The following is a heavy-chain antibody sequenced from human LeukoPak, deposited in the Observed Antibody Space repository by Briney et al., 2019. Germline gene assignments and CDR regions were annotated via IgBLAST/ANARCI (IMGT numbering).Heavy chain of an antibody. J-gene: IGHJ4*02. V-gene: IGHV1-8*02. Sequence: ASVKVSCKASGYTFTSYDINWVRQATGQGLEWMGWMNPNSGNTGYAQKFQGRVTMTTDTSTSTAYMELRSLRSDDTAVYYCARGPNRYCSSTSCYNYYFDYWGQGTLVTVSS. CDR1: GYTFTSYD. CDR3: ARGPNRYCSSTSCYNYYFDY. CDR2: MNPNSGNT. D-gene: IGHD2-2*02.